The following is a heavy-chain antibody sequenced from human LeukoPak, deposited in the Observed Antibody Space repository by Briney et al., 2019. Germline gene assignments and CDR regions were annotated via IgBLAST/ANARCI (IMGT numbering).Heavy chain of an antibody. D-gene: IGHD3-22*01. CDR2: IYYSGST. CDR3: ARGYDSSTTYYEFYYYMDV. Sequence: SETLSLTCTVSGGSIRSYYWSWIRQPPGKGLEWIGYIYYSGSTNYNPSLKSRVTISVVTSKNQFSLKLSSVTAADTAVYYCARGYDSSTTYYEFYYYMDVWGKGTTVIVSS. V-gene: IGHV4-59*01. CDR1: GGSIRSYY. J-gene: IGHJ6*03.